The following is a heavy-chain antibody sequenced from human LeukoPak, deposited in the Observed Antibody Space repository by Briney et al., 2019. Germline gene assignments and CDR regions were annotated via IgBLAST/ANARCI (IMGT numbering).Heavy chain of an antibody. Sequence: GASVKVSCKASGYTFTSYGISWVRQAPGQGLEWMGWIGAYNGNTNYAQKLQGRVTMTTDTSTSTAYMDLRSLRSDDTAVYYCARVTATYYYDSGSYDNVHRCDPWGQGTLVTVSS. J-gene: IGHJ5*02. D-gene: IGHD3-10*01. CDR2: IGAYNGNT. V-gene: IGHV1-18*01. CDR3: ARVTATYYYDSGSYDNVHRCDP. CDR1: GYTFTSYG.